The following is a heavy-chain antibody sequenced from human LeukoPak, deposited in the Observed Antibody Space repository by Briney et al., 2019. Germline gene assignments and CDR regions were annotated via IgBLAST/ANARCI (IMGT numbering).Heavy chain of an antibody. CDR3: AKDQSDLGAYFDY. CDR1: GFTFSSYG. V-gene: IGHV3-30*18. D-gene: IGHD3-16*01. J-gene: IGHJ4*02. Sequence: GGSLRLSCAASGFTFSSYGMHWVRQAPGKGLEWVAVISYDRSNKYYADSVKGRLTISRDNSKNTLYLQMNSLRAEDTAVYYCAKDQSDLGAYFDYWGQGTLVTVSS. CDR2: ISYDRSNK.